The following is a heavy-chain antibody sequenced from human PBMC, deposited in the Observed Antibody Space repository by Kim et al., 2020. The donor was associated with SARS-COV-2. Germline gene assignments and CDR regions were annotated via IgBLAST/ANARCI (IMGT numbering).Heavy chain of an antibody. CDR3: AKDSQFYYYDSSGTDFDY. CDR2: ISYDGSNK. CDR1: GFTFSSYG. V-gene: IGHV3-30*18. Sequence: GGSLRLSCAASGFTFSSYGMHWVRQAPGKGLEWVAVISYDGSNKYYADSVKGRFTISRDNSKNTLYLQMNSLRAEDTAVYYCAKDSQFYYYDSSGTDFDYWGQGTLVTVSS. J-gene: IGHJ4*02. D-gene: IGHD3-22*01.